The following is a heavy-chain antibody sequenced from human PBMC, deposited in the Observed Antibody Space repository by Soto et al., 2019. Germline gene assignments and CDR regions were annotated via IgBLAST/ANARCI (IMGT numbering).Heavy chain of an antibody. J-gene: IGHJ6*02. CDR2: ISYDGYLK. Sequence: GGSLRLSCAASGFTFSKYGIQWFRQAPGKGLEWVAVISYDGYLKYYVDSVKGRFNVARDNSKNTLFLEMNSLRVEDTAVYFCAKDFKVSGSHYGTLNYYYGMDVWGQGTTVTVSS. CDR1: GFTFSKYG. D-gene: IGHD3-10*01. CDR3: AKDFKVSGSHYGTLNYYYGMDV. V-gene: IGHV3-30*18.